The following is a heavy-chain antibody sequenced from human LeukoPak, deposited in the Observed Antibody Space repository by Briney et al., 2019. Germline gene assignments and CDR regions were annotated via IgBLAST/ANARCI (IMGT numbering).Heavy chain of an antibody. D-gene: IGHD3-22*01. Sequence: GESLRLSCAASGFTFSRYWMHWVRQAPGKGLVWVSRMNSDGSDTNYADSVKGRFTISRDNAKNTLSLQMNSLRAEDTAVYHCATGHYYDSSGYYPLPDPFDIWGQGTMVTVSP. CDR3: ATGHYYDSSGYYPLPDPFDI. CDR2: MNSDGSDT. CDR1: GFTFSRYW. J-gene: IGHJ3*02. V-gene: IGHV3-74*01.